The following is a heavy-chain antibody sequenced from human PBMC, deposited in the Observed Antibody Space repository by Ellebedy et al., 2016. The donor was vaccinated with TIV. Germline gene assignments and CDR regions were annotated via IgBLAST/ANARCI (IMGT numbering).Heavy chain of an antibody. CDR3: ARGRYYYDSSGYYGLYYYYGMDV. J-gene: IGHJ6*02. Sequence: GSLRLSCAVYGGSFSGYYWSWIRQPPGKGLEWIGEINHSGSTNYNPSLKSRVTISVDTSKNQFSLKLSSVTAADTAVYYCARGRYYYDSSGYYGLYYYYGMDVWGQGTTVTVSS. CDR1: GGSFSGYY. V-gene: IGHV4-34*01. D-gene: IGHD3-22*01. CDR2: INHSGST.